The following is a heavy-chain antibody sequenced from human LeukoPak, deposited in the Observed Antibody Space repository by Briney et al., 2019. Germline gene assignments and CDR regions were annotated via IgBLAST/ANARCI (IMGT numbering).Heavy chain of an antibody. J-gene: IGHJ5*02. CDR1: GGSISNSRYY. CDR2: IYYSGSI. V-gene: IGHV4-39*01. Sequence: SETLSLTCTVSGGSISNSRYYWGWIRQPPGKGLEWIGSIYYSGSIYYNPSLKSRVTLSIDTSKNQFSLKLTSVTAADTAVYYCARLNFNDWFDPWGQGALVTVSS. CDR3: ARLNFNDWFDP.